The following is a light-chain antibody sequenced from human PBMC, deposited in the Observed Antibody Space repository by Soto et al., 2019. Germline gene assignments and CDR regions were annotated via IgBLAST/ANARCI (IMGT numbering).Light chain of an antibody. J-gene: IGLJ2*01. CDR3: QSYDGSLRYVV. Sequence: QSVLTQPPSVSGAPGQRVTISCTGSSSNIGAGYDVHWYQQLPGTAPKLLIYGNSNRPSGVPDRFSGSKSGTSASLAITGLQAEDEADYYCQSYDGSLRYVVFGGGTKLTVL. CDR2: GNS. CDR1: SSNIGAGYD. V-gene: IGLV1-40*01.